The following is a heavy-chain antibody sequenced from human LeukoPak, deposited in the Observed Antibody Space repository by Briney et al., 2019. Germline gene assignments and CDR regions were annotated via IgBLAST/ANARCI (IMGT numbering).Heavy chain of an antibody. CDR1: GYNFLRHD. Sequence: ASVKVSCKASGYNFLRHDVSWVRQAPGQGLEWMGWINPNSGGTNYAQKFQGRVTMTRDTSISTAYMELSRLRSDDTAVYYCARGSAVAVYYFDYWGQGTLVTVSS. D-gene: IGHD6-19*01. CDR2: INPNSGGT. J-gene: IGHJ4*02. V-gene: IGHV1-2*02. CDR3: ARGSAVAVYYFDY.